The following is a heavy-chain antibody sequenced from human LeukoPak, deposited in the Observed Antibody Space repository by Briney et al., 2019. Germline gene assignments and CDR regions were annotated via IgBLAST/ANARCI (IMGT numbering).Heavy chain of an antibody. D-gene: IGHD6-13*01. CDR2: INSDGSST. CDR1: GFSFSNHW. V-gene: IGHV3-74*03. CDR3: TRDVSQSSSWYGEFDY. J-gene: IGHJ4*02. Sequence: PGGSLRLSCAASGFSFSNHWMHWVRQVPGKGLVWVSRINSDGSSTTYADSVKGRFTISRDNAENTLYLQMNSLRDEDTAVYYCTRDVSQSSSWYGEFDYWGQGTQVTVSS.